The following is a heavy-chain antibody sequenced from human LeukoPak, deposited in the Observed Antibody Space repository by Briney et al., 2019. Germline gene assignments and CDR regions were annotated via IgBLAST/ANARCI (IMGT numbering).Heavy chain of an antibody. V-gene: IGHV4-38-2*02. J-gene: IGHJ3*02. CDR2: IYHSGST. CDR3: ARDLGLVGITMIVTGAFDI. CDR1: GYSISSGYY. Sequence: SETLSLTCTVSGYSISSGYYWGWIRPPPGKGLEWIGSIYHSGSTYYNLSLKSRVTISVDTSKNQFSLKLSSVTAADTAVYYCARDLGLVGITMIVTGAFDIWGQGTMVTVSS. D-gene: IGHD3-22*01.